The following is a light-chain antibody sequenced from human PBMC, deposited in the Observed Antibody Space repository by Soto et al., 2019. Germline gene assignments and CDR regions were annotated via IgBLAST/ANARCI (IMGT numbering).Light chain of an antibody. Sequence: SYELTQPPSVSVSPGQTARITCSGDTLPNQYTYWYQQKPGQAPVLVIYEDSERPSGIPERFSGSSSGTTVTLTISGVQAEDEADYYCQSEDSSAPWVFGGGTKLTVL. V-gene: IGLV3-25*02. CDR1: TLPNQY. J-gene: IGLJ3*02. CDR3: QSEDSSAPWV. CDR2: EDS.